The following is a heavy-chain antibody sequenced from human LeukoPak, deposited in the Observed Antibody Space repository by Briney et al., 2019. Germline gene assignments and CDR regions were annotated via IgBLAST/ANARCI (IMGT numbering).Heavy chain of an antibody. Sequence: ASVKVSCKASGYTFTKYAMNWVRQAPGQGLEWMGWINPNSGGTNYAQKFQGRVTMTRDTSISTAYMELSRLRSDDTAVYYCARDRCSGGSCYSSDYFDYWGQGTLVTVSS. CDR1: GYTFTKYA. J-gene: IGHJ4*02. D-gene: IGHD2-15*01. V-gene: IGHV1-2*02. CDR2: INPNSGGT. CDR3: ARDRCSGGSCYSSDYFDY.